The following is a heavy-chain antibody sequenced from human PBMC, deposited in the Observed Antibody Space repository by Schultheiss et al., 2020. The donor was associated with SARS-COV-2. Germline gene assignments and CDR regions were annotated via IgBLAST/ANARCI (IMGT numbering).Heavy chain of an antibody. CDR3: AREAAAAAGGWFDP. Sequence: SQTLSLTCAVYGGSFSGYFWTWIRQSPGKGLEWIGEVNHSGNTNYNPSLKSRVTISVDMSKNQLSLKLSSVTAADTAVYYCAREAAAAAGGWFDPWGQGTRVTVSS. CDR2: VNHSGNT. D-gene: IGHD6-13*01. J-gene: IGHJ5*02. V-gene: IGHV4-34*01. CDR1: GGSFSGYF.